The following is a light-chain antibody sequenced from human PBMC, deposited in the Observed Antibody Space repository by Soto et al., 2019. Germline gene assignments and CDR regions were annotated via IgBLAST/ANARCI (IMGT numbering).Light chain of an antibody. J-gene: IGKJ4*01. V-gene: IGKV3-20*01. CDR2: GAS. CDR3: QQYGSSPLT. CDR1: QSVSSSY. Sequence: EIVLTSSPGTLSLSTGERATLSCRASQSVSSSYLAWYQQKPGQAPRLLIYGASSRATGIPDRFSGSGSGTDFTLTISRLEPEDFAVYYCQQYGSSPLTFGGGTKVDIK.